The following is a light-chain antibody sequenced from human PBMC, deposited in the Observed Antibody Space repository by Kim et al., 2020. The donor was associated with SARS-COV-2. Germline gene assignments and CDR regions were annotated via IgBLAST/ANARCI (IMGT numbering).Light chain of an antibody. Sequence: DIQMTQSPSSLAASVGDRVTITCRASQNINSFLNWYQQRPGKAPKLLIYAASTLQIGVPLRFSGSGSGTDFTLTITSLQPEDFATYYCQQSHTAPLLTFGGGTKVDIK. V-gene: IGKV1-39*01. CDR3: QQSHTAPLLT. J-gene: IGKJ4*01. CDR2: AAS. CDR1: QNINSF.